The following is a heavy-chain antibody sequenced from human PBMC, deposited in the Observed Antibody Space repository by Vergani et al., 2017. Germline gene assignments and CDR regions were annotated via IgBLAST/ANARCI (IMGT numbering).Heavy chain of an antibody. CDR1: GESFSSFY. D-gene: IGHD1-26*01. V-gene: IGHV4-34*02. CDR3: ARRRSYPARYYFDY. Sequence: QVQLQQWGAGVVKPSGTLSLTCAVFGESFSSFYWSWIRQPPGKGLEWIGEINNDGHTNYNPSLESRVTVSRDTAKNQFSLNLMSVTAADTAMYYCARRRSYPARYYFDYWGQGTLVTVSS. CDR2: INNDGHT. J-gene: IGHJ4*02.